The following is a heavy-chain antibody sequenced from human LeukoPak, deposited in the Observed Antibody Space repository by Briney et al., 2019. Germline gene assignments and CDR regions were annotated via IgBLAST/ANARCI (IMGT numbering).Heavy chain of an antibody. V-gene: IGHV1-46*01. CDR2: INPSGGGT. CDR3: ARAGGHGYSPDY. Sequence: GASVKVSCTASGYTFANYHMHCVRQAPGQGLEWMGIINPSGGGTSYAQKFQGRVTMTRDTSTSTVYMELSSLRSEDTAVYYCARAGGHGYSPDYWGQGTLVTVSS. J-gene: IGHJ4*02. CDR1: GYTFANYH. D-gene: IGHD5-24*01.